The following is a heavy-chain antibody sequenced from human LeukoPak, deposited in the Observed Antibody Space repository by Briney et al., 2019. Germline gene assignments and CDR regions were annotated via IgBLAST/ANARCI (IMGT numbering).Heavy chain of an antibody. CDR1: GGSISSGGYY. J-gene: IGHJ4*02. Sequence: SETLSLTCTVSGGSISSGGYYWSWIRQHPGKGLEWIGYNYYSGSTYYNPSLKSRVTISVDTSKNQFSLKLSSVTAADTAVYYCARERVVPAAMGFSGYDYYFDYWGQGTLVTVSS. CDR2: NYYSGST. V-gene: IGHV4-31*03. D-gene: IGHD2-2*01. CDR3: ARERVVPAAMGFSGYDYYFDY.